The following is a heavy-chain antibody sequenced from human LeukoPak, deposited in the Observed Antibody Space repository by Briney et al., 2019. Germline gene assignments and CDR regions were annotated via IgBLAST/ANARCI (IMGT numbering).Heavy chain of an antibody. CDR1: GFTVSSNY. CDR3: ARVSSGWISHFDY. CDR2: IYSGGST. D-gene: IGHD6-19*01. V-gene: IGHV3-66*01. J-gene: IGHJ4*02. Sequence: GGSLRLSCAASGFTVSSNYMSWVRQAPGKGLEWVSVIYSGGSTYYADSVKGGFTISRDNSKNTLYLQMNSLRAEDTAVYYCARVSSGWISHFDYWGQGTLVTVSS.